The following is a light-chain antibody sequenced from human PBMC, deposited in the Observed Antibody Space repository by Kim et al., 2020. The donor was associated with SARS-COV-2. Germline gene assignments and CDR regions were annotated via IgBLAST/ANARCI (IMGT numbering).Light chain of an antibody. V-gene: IGLV2-8*01. Sequence: QTVTISCTGTISDVGDCSYVSWYQQHPGNAPKLPIYEVYQRPSGGPVRFSGSKSGNAASLTVSWLQAEDEADYYCSSYTGTNNFVVLGGGTKLTVL. CDR1: ISDVGDCSY. CDR3: SSYTGTNNFVV. CDR2: EVY. J-gene: IGLJ2*01.